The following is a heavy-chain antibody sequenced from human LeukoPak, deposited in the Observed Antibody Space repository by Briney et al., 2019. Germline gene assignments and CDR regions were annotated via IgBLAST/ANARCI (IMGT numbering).Heavy chain of an antibody. Sequence: SETLSLTCTVSGGSISSSSYYWGWIRQPPGKGLEWIGSIYYSGSTYYNPSLKSRVTISVDTSKNQFSLKLSSVTAADTAVYYCASPPYYGDYVVRDYWGQGTLVTVSS. CDR3: ASPPYYGDYVVRDY. D-gene: IGHD4-17*01. CDR2: IYYSGST. V-gene: IGHV4-39*01. J-gene: IGHJ4*02. CDR1: GGSISSSSYY.